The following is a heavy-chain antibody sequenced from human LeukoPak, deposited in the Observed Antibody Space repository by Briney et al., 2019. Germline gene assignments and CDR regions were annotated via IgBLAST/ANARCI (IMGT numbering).Heavy chain of an antibody. V-gene: IGHV1-2*02. CDR2: INPNSGGT. J-gene: IGHJ4*02. CDR3: ARAYGSGSPRYFDY. D-gene: IGHD3-10*01. CDR1: GYTFTGYY. Sequence: ASVKVSCKASGYTFTGYYLHWVREAPGQGLEWMGWINPNSGGTNYAQKFKGRVTMTRDTSISTFYMELSRLRSDDTAVYYCARAYGSGSPRYFDYWGQGTLVTVSS.